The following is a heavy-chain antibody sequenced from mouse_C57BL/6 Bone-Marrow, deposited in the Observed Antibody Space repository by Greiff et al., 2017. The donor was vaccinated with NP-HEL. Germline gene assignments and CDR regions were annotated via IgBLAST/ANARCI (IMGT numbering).Heavy chain of an antibody. CDR3: ARLVDHYFDY. V-gene: IGHV1-81*01. CDR1: GYTFTSYG. J-gene: IGHJ2*01. CDR2: IYPRSGNT. D-gene: IGHD2-2*01. Sequence: VKLVESGAELARPGASVKLSCKASGYTFTSYGISWVKQRTGQGLEWIGEIYPRSGNTYYNEKFKGKATLTADKSSSTAYMELRSLTSEDSAVYFCARLVDHYFDYWGQGTTLTVSS.